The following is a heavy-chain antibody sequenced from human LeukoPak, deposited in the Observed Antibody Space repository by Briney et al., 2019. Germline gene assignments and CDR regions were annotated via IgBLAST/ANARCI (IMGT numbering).Heavy chain of an antibody. CDR1: GGSFSGYY. CDR3: ARGRDYDSSGYYGDV. D-gene: IGHD3-22*01. V-gene: IGHV4-34*01. CDR2: INHSGST. Sequence: PSETLSLTCAVYGGSFSGYYWSWFRRPPGKGLEWIGEINHSGSTNYNPSLKSRVTISVDTSKNQFSLKLSSVTAADTAVYYCARGRDYDSSGYYGDVWGQGTTVTVSS. J-gene: IGHJ6*02.